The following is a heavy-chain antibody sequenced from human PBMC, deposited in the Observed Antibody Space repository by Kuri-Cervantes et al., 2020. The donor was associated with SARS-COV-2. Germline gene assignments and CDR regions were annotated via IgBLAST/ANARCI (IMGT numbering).Heavy chain of an antibody. Sequence: SETLSLTCSVSGDSISPYYWTWIRRPPGKGLEWIGHIYYSGSVNYNPSLMSRLTISVDKSKNQVSLKLTSVTAADTAVYHCARSAAAFYGMDVWGQGTTVTVSS. CDR3: ARSAAAFYGMDV. D-gene: IGHD2-2*01. CDR1: GDSISPYY. J-gene: IGHJ6*02. CDR2: IYYSGSV. V-gene: IGHV4-59*01.